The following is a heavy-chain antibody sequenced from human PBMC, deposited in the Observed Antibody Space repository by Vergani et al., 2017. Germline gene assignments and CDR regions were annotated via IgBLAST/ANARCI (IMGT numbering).Heavy chain of an antibody. V-gene: IGHV4-34*01. CDR3: ARGRGFGSYYYYYMDV. CDR2: INHSGST. J-gene: IGHJ6*03. CDR1: GGSFSGYY. D-gene: IGHD3-10*01. Sequence: QVQLQQWGAGLFKPSETLSLTCAVSGGSFSGYYWSWIRQPPGKGLEWIGEINHSGSTNYNPSLKSRVTISVDTSKNQFSLKLSSVTAADTAVYYCARGRGFGSYYYYYMDVWGKGTTVTVSS.